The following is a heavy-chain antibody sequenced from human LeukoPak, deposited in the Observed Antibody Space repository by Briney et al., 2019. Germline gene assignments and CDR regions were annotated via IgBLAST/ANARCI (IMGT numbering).Heavy chain of an antibody. D-gene: IGHD3-10*01. V-gene: IGHV3-23*01. J-gene: IGHJ4*02. CDR3: AKASVWTMVRVVSYFDD. CDR2: ISGSGDNT. Sequence: PGGSLRLSCAASGFTFSSYEMNWVRQAPGKGLEWVSGISGSGDNTWYADSVKGRFTISRGNSKKTLYLQMHSLRAEDTAVYYCAKASVWTMVRVVSYFDDWGQGIQVTVSS. CDR1: GFTFSSYE.